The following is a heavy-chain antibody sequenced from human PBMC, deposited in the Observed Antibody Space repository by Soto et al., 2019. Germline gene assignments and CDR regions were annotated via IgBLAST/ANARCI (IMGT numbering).Heavy chain of an antibody. CDR2: ISSSSSYI. CDR3: ARDQGIAAAGYYYYGMDV. J-gene: IGHJ6*02. V-gene: IGHV3-21*01. CDR1: GFTFSIYS. Sequence: NPGGSLRLSCAASGFTFSIYSMNWVRHAPGKGLEWVSSISSSSSYIYYADSVKGRFTISRDNAKNSLYLQMNSLRAEDTAVYYCARDQGIAAAGYYYYGMDVWGQGTTVTVSS. D-gene: IGHD6-13*01.